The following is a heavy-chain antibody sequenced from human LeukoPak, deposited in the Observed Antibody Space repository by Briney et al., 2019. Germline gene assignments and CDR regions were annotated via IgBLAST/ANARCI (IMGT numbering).Heavy chain of an antibody. D-gene: IGHD1-26*01. V-gene: IGHV1-2*02. CDR3: AREESIGSYQFLNEY. CDR1: GYTFTGYY. Sequence: GASVKVSCKASGYTFTGYYMHWVRQAPGQGLEWMGWINPNSGGTNYAQKFQGRVTMTTDTSTSTTYMEVRSLRSDDTAMYYCAREESIGSYQFLNEYWGQGTLVTVSS. CDR2: INPNSGGT. J-gene: IGHJ4*02.